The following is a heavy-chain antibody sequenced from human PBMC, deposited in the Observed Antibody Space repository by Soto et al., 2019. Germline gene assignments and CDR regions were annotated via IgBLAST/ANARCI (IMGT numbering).Heavy chain of an antibody. CDR1: GGSINSGGYY. CDR3: ARGYRQAAYSSSWVFYF. J-gene: IGHJ4*02. CDR2: MYYSGST. V-gene: IGHV4-31*01. Sequence: QVQLRESGPGLVKPSQTLSLTCTVSGGSINSGGYYWNWIRQHPGKGLEWIGYMYYSGSTYYNPFLSSPFISSAYTSESHFSVKRSCVTAADTAVYFCARGYRQAAYSSSWVFYFWGQGTLVNVSA. D-gene: IGHD6-13*01.